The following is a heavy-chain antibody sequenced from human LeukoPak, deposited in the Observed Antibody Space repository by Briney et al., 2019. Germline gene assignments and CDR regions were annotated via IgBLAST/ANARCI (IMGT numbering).Heavy chain of an antibody. Sequence: ASVKVSCKASGYTFKNYGISWVRQAPGQGLEWMGWISGYNGNTNYAQELQGRVTMTTDTSTSTAYMELRSLRSDDTAVYYCARWQRQSYGSGSFWFDPWGQGTLVTVSS. CDR3: ARWQRQSYGSGSFWFDP. J-gene: IGHJ5*02. D-gene: IGHD3-10*01. CDR1: GYTFKNYG. V-gene: IGHV1-18*01. CDR2: ISGYNGNT.